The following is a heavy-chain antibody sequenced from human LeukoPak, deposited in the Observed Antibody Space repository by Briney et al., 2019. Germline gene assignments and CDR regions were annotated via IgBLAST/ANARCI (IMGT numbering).Heavy chain of an antibody. Sequence: GESLILSCAASGFTFSTYAMSWVRQAPGKGLEWVSSIIGSGDSTYYADSVKGRFTISRDNSKNTVYLQMNSLGADDTAVYYFTKREKYSYGHPWGQGTLVTVSS. D-gene: IGHD5-18*01. CDR1: GFTFSTYA. CDR2: IIGSGDST. CDR3: TKREKYSYGHP. V-gene: IGHV3-23*01. J-gene: IGHJ5*02.